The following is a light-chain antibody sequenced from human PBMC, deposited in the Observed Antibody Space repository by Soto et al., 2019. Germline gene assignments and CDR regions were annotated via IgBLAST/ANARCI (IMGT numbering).Light chain of an antibody. CDR1: QSVSSY. CDR3: QQRSNWPPIT. Sequence: EIVLTQSPATLSLSPGERANLSCRASQSVSSYLAWYQQKPGQAPRLLIYDASNRATGIPARFSGSGSGTDFTLTISSLEPEDFAVYYCQQRSNWPPITFGQGTRLE. J-gene: IGKJ5*01. CDR2: DAS. V-gene: IGKV3-11*01.